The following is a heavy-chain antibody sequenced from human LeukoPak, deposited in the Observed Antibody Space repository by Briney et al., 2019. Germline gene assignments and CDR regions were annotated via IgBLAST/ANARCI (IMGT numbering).Heavy chain of an antibody. CDR1: GGSISSYY. J-gene: IGHJ5*02. CDR2: IYYSGST. Sequence: SETLSLTCTVSGGSISSYYWSWIRQPPGKGLEWIGYIYYSGSTNYNPSLKSRVTISVDTSKNQFSLKLSSVAAADTAVYYCARGDDYGDLYWFDPWGQGTLVTVSS. CDR3: ARGDDYGDLYWFDP. V-gene: IGHV4-59*01. D-gene: IGHD4-17*01.